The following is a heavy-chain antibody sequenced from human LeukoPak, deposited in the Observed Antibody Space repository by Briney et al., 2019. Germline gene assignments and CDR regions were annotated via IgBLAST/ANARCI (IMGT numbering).Heavy chain of an antibody. CDR3: ARDRYFNWFDP. CDR2: INHSGST. V-gene: IGHV4-34*01. J-gene: IGHJ5*02. Sequence: PSETLSLTCAVYGGSFSGYYWSWIRQPPGKGLEWIGEINHSGSTNYNPSLKSRVTISVDTSKNQFSLKLSSVTAADTAVYYCARDRYFNWFDPWGQGTLVTVSS. CDR1: GGSFSGYY. D-gene: IGHD2/OR15-2a*01.